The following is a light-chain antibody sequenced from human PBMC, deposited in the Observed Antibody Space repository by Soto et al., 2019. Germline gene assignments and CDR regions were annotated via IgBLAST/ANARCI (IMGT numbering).Light chain of an antibody. CDR2: GAS. CDR3: QQYNNWPVGT. CDR1: QSVSSN. J-gene: IGKJ1*01. Sequence: EIVMTQSPATLSVSPGERATLSCRASQSVSSNLAWYQQKPGQAPRLLIYGASARATGLPARFSGSGSGTEFTLTISSLQSEDFAVYYCQQYNNWPVGTFGQGTKVDI. V-gene: IGKV3-15*01.